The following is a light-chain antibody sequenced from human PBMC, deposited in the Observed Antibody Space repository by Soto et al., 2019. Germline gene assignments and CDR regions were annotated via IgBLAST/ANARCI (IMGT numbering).Light chain of an antibody. J-gene: IGLJ2*01. V-gene: IGLV2-14*01. CDR3: SSYTSSSTVV. CDR1: SSDVGGYNY. CDR2: DVS. Sequence: QSALTQPASVSGSPGQSITISCTGTSSDVGGYNYVSWYQQHPGKALKLMIDDVSNRPSGVSNRFSGSKSGNTASLTISGLQAEDEADYYCSSYTSSSTVVFGGGTKMTVL.